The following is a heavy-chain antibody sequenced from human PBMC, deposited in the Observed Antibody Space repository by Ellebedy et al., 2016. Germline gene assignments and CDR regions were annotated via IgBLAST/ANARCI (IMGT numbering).Heavy chain of an antibody. CDR2: MNPNSGKT. D-gene: IGHD3-10*01. V-gene: IGHV1-8*01. CDR1: GYIFISYN. CDR3: AKDRRYYGSGLKLGYFDY. Sequence: ASVKVSCXASGYIFISYNLNWVRQATGQGLEWMGWMNPNSGKTGYAQKFQGRVTMTRDTSTNTAYMELSSLRSEDTAVYYCAKDRRYYGSGLKLGYFDYWGQGTLVTVSS. J-gene: IGHJ4*02.